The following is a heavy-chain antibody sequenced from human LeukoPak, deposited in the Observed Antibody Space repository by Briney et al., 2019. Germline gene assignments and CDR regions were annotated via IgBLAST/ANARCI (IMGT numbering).Heavy chain of an antibody. CDR3: ARETGYGGNSERYYFDY. Sequence: GGSLRLSXAASGFTFSSYSMNWVRQAPGKGLEWVSSISSSSSYIYYADSVKGRFTISRDNAENSLYLQMNSLRAEDTAAYYCARETGYGGNSERYYFDYWGQGTLVTVSS. CDR1: GFTFSSYS. J-gene: IGHJ4*02. D-gene: IGHD4-23*01. V-gene: IGHV3-21*01. CDR2: ISSSSSYI.